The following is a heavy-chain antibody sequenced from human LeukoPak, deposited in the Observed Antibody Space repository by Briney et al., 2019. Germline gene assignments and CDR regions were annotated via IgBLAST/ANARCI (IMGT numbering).Heavy chain of an antibody. D-gene: IGHD1-26*01. CDR3: ARHYSGSSSADY. CDR2: IYPGDSDT. Sequence: GESLKISCKGSGYTFTSYWIGWVRQMPGKGRQWMGIIYPGDSDTRYSPSFQGQVTISADKSISTAYLQWSSLKASDTAIYYCARHYSGSSSADYWGQGTLVTVSS. V-gene: IGHV5-51*01. J-gene: IGHJ4*02. CDR1: GYTFTSYW.